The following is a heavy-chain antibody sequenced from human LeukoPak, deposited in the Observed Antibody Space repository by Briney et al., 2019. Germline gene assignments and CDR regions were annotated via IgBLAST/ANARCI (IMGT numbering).Heavy chain of an antibody. CDR3: ARLSTTSHYYYYYYMDV. J-gene: IGHJ6*03. V-gene: IGHV1-18*01. Sequence: ASVKVSCTASGYTFSSYDISWVRQAPGQGLEWMGWISVHNGNTNYPQKFQGRVTMTTDTSTSTVYMELASPRSDDTAVYYCARLSTTSHYYYYYYMDVWGKGTTVTVSS. CDR1: GYTFSSYD. D-gene: IGHD2-2*01. CDR2: ISVHNGNT.